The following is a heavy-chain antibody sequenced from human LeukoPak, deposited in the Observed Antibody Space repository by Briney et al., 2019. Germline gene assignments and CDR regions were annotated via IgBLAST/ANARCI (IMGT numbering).Heavy chain of an antibody. Sequence: SETLSLTCTVSGGSISSYYWSWIRQPPGKGLEGIGYIYYSGSNNYNPSLKSRVTISVDTSKNQFSLKLSAVTAADTAVYYCARREVLVRGGHNWFDPWGQGALVTVSS. D-gene: IGHD3-10*01. CDR3: ARREVLVRGGHNWFDP. J-gene: IGHJ5*02. CDR2: IYYSGSN. CDR1: GGSISSYY. V-gene: IGHV4-59*08.